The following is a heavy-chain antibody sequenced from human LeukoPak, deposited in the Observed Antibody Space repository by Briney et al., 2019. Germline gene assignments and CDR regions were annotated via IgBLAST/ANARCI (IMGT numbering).Heavy chain of an antibody. CDR2: INPNSGGT. J-gene: IGHJ6*02. CDR1: GYTFTGYY. Sequence: GASVKVSCKASGYTFTGYYMHWVQQAPGQGLEWMGWINPNSGGTNYAQKFQGRVTMTRDTSISTAYMELSRLRSDDTAVYYCARDNLILTGYFTRGMDVWGQGTTVTVSS. CDR3: ARDNLILTGYFTRGMDV. V-gene: IGHV1-2*02. D-gene: IGHD3-9*01.